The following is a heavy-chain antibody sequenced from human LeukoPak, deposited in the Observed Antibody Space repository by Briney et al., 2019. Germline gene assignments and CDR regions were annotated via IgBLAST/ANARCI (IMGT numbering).Heavy chain of an antibody. J-gene: IGHJ5*02. Sequence: SETLSLTCTVSGGSISSTTYYWGWIRQPPGKGLEWIGNIYYRGSTYYNPSLKSRVTISVDTSKNQFSLKLSSVTAADTAVYYCARVGRELRVGWFDPWGQGTLVTVSS. CDR2: IYYRGST. CDR1: GGSISSTTYY. CDR3: ARVGRELRVGWFDP. V-gene: IGHV4-39*01. D-gene: IGHD1-26*01.